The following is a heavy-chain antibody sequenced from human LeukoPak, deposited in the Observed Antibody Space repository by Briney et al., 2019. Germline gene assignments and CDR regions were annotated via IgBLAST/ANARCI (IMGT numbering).Heavy chain of an antibody. CDR1: GYTFTSYY. CDR2: INPSGGST. V-gene: IGHV1-46*01. J-gene: IGHJ6*03. CDR3: ARDSSSWYLFSYYMDV. D-gene: IGHD6-13*01. Sequence: ASVKVSCKASGYTFTSYYMHWVRQAPGQGLEWMGIINPSGGSTSYAQKFQGRVTMTRDTSTSTVYMELSSLRSEDTAVYYCARDSSSWYLFSYYMDVWGKGPTDTISS.